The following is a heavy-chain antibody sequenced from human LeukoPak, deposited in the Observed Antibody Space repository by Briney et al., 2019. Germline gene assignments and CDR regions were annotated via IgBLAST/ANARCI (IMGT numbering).Heavy chain of an antibody. CDR2: INSDGSST. J-gene: IGHJ5*02. CDR1: GFTFSSYW. D-gene: IGHD2-21*02. V-gene: IGHV3-74*01. CDR3: ARTETRAAYCGGDCYAP. Sequence: PGGSLRLSCAASGFTFSSYWMHWVRQAPGKGLVWVSRINSDGSSTSYADSVKGRFTISRDNAKNSLYLQMNSLRAEDTAVYYCARTETRAAYCGGDCYAPWGQGTLVTVSS.